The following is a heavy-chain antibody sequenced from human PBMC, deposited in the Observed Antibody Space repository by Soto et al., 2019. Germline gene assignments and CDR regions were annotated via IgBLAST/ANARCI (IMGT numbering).Heavy chain of an antibody. J-gene: IGHJ6*02. CDR1: GYTFTSYY. Sequence: ASVKVSCKASGYTFTSYYMHWVRQAPGQGLEWMGIINPSGGSTSYAQKFQGRVTMTRDTSTSTVYMELSSLRSEDTAVYYCARGITMIVVVITTPSDYYYGMDVWGQGTTVTVSS. D-gene: IGHD3-22*01. CDR2: INPSGGST. CDR3: ARGITMIVVVITTPSDYYYGMDV. V-gene: IGHV1-46*01.